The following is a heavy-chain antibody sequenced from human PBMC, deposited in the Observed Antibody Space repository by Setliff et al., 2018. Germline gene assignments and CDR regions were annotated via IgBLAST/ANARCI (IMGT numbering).Heavy chain of an antibody. Sequence: SETLSLTCAVYGGSFSGYYWSWIRQPPGKRLEWIGEIIHSGSTYYNPSLKSRVTISVDTSKNQFSLKLSSVTAADMAVYYCAREQWLDPPGYYYMDVWAKGTTVTVSS. V-gene: IGHV4-34*12. CDR3: AREQWLDPPGYYYMDV. CDR2: IIHSGST. J-gene: IGHJ6*03. D-gene: IGHD6-19*01. CDR1: GGSFSGYY.